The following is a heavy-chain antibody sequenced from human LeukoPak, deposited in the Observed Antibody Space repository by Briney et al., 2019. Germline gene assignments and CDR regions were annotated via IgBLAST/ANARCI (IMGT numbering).Heavy chain of an antibody. CDR3: VRDRAGTQSWVEFDL. J-gene: IGHJ5*02. D-gene: IGHD3-10*01. V-gene: IGHV3-66*02. CDR2: IYIDAIT. CDR1: GFSVTITL. Sequence: GGSLTLTCTLAGFSVTITLIDWVRQAPGKGPEWVALIYIDAITVYADSVKGRFTISRDNSKNMVYLQMNSLRSEDSALYYSVRDRAGTQSWVEFDLWGQGTLVTVSS.